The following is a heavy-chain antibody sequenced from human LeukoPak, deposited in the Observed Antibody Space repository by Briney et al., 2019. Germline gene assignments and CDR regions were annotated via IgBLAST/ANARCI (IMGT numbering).Heavy chain of an antibody. V-gene: IGHV3-15*01. J-gene: IGHJ1*01. CDR2: IRSKTDGGTT. Sequence: GGSLRLSCAASGLTFSNAWMSWVRQAPGKGLEWVGRIRSKTDGGTTDYAVSVQGRFTISRDDSKNTLYLQMSSLKTEDTAVYYCAKHIYGVVSIQQWGQGTLVTVSS. D-gene: IGHD3-3*01. CDR1: GLTFSNAW. CDR3: AKHIYGVVSIQQ.